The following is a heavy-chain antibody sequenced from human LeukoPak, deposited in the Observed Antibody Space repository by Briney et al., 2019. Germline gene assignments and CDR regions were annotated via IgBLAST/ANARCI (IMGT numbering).Heavy chain of an antibody. CDR2: MNPNSGNT. D-gene: IGHD2/OR15-2a*01. Sequence: ASVKVSCKASGYTFTSYDINWVRQATGQGLEWMGWMNPNSGNTGYAQKFQGRVTMTRNTSISTAYMELSSLRSEDTALYYCAKVRFENKLRYSDLWGRGTLVTVSS. J-gene: IGHJ2*01. CDR1: GYTFTSYD. V-gene: IGHV1-8*01. CDR3: AKVRFENKLRYSDL.